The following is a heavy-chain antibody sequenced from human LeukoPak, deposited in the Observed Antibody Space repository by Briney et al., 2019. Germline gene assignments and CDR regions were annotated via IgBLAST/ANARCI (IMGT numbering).Heavy chain of an antibody. J-gene: IGHJ4*02. Sequence: GGSLRLSCAASGFTFNNYAMSWVRQGPGRGLEWVSAISDAGADTYYADSVKGRFTISRDNSKNTLYLQMNSLRADDTAVYYCANEIRPNDYWGQGTLVTVSS. CDR3: ANEIRPNDY. V-gene: IGHV3-23*01. CDR1: GFTFNNYA. CDR2: ISDAGADT.